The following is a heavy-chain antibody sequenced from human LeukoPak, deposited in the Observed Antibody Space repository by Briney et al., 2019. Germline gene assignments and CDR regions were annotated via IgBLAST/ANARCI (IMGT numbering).Heavy chain of an antibody. CDR2: IFSSGST. J-gene: IGHJ3*02. D-gene: IGHD4-23*01. V-gene: IGHV4-4*09. Sequence: PSETLSVTWGVAGGFITGDNRNSIRQPPGKGLEWIGYIFSSGSTNYNPSLKSRVTVSVDTSKNQFSLNLSPVTAVDTAEYYCAGNSRVGAFVIWGQGTRVIVSS. CDR1: GGFITGDN. CDR3: AGNSRVGAFVI.